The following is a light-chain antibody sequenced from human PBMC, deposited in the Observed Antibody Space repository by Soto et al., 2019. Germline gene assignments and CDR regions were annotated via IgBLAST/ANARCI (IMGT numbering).Light chain of an antibody. CDR3: QQYYSYPPT. J-gene: IGKJ4*01. CDR1: QGISSY. V-gene: IGKV1-8*01. Sequence: AIRMTQSPSSFSASTGDRVTITCRASQGISSYLAWYQQKPGKAPKLLIYAASTLQSGVPSRFSGSGSGTDFTLTISCLQSEDFATYYCQQYYSYPPTVGGGTKVDSK. CDR2: AAS.